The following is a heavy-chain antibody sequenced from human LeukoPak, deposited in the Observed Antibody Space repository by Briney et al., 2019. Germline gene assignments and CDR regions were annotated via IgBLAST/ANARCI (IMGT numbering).Heavy chain of an antibody. Sequence: ASVKVSCKASGYTFTGYCMHLVRQATGQGLEWMGWINPNSGGTNYAKKFQGTVNMTRDTSISTAYMELSRLRSDDTAVYYCARMTDAFDIWGQGTMVTVSS. J-gene: IGHJ3*02. CDR2: INPNSGGT. CDR1: GYTFTGYC. V-gene: IGHV1-2*02. CDR3: ARMTDAFDI.